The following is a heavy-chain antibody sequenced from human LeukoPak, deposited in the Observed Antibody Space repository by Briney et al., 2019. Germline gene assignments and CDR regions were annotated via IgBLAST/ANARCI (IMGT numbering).Heavy chain of an antibody. CDR2: IYSSGST. CDR3: VRASVHSGGAFDI. Sequence: SETLSLTCTVSGGSISSYYWNWIRQPAGKGLEWIGHIYSSGSTNYNPSLRSRVTMSVDTSKNQFSLKLSSVTAADTAVYYCVRASVHSGGAFDIWGQGTVVTVSS. CDR1: GGSISSYY. J-gene: IGHJ3*02. V-gene: IGHV4-4*07. D-gene: IGHD2-15*01.